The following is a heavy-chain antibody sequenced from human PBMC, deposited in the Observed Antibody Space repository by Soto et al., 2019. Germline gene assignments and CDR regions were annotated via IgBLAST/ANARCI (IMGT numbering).Heavy chain of an antibody. CDR1: GGSITSSIYH. Sequence: PSETLSLTCTVSGGSITSSIYHWAWIRQPPTKGLEWIGNIYYRGSTYYNPSLNSRVTISVDTSKNQFSLTLTSVTAADTAVYFCARLGRDGALVLFDIWGQGTMVTVSS. D-gene: IGHD3-10*01. J-gene: IGHJ3*02. V-gene: IGHV4-39*01. CDR3: ARLGRDGALVLFDI. CDR2: IYYRGST.